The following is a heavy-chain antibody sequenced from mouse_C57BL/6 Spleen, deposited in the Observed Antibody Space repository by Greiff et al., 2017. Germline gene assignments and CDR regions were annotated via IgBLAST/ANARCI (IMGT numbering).Heavy chain of an antibody. CDR3: AGFYYGNHEGFAY. CDR2: IDPNSGGT. Sequence: QVQLQQSGAELVKPGASVKLSCKASGYTFTSYWMHWVKQRPGRGLEWIGRIDPNSGGTKYNEKFKSKDTLTVDKPSSKAYMQLSSLTSEDSAVYYCAGFYYGNHEGFAYWGQGTLVTVSA. CDR1: GYTFTSYW. V-gene: IGHV1-72*01. D-gene: IGHD2-1*01. J-gene: IGHJ3*01.